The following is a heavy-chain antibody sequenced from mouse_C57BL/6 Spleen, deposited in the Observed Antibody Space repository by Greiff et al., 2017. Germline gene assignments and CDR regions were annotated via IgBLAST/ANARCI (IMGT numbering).Heavy chain of an antibody. D-gene: IGHD2-14*01. Sequence: QVQLQQSGAELVKPGASVKLSCKASGYTFTSYWMHWVKQRPGRGLEWIGRIDPNSGGTKYNEKFKSKATLTVDKPSSTAYMQLSSLTSEDSAVYYCSRAKYDPWYYDIDYWGQGTTVTVSS. V-gene: IGHV1-72*01. CDR2: IDPNSGGT. CDR3: SRAKYDPWYYDIDY. J-gene: IGHJ4*01. CDR1: GYTFTSYW.